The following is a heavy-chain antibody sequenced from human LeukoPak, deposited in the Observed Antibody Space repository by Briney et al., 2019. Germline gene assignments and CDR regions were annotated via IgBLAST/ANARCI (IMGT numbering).Heavy chain of an antibody. CDR1: GFTFTSSA. J-gene: IGHJ4*02. Sequence: SVKVSCKASGFTFTSSAVQWVRQARGQRLEWIGWIVVGSGNTNYAQKFQERVTITRDMSTSTAYMELSSLGSEDTAVYYCAAGMVLLGSRSPYFDYWGQGTLVTVSS. CDR3: AAGMVLLGSRSPYFDY. D-gene: IGHD2-15*01. CDR2: IVVGSGNT. V-gene: IGHV1-58*01.